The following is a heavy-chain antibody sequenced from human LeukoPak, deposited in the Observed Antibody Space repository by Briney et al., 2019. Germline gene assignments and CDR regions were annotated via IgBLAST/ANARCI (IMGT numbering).Heavy chain of an antibody. CDR2: IIPILGIA. CDR3: ARGSYYDSSGYHD. Sequence: GASVKVSCKASGGTFSSYAISWVRQAPGQGLEWMGRIIPILGIANYAQKFQGRVTITADKSTSTAYMELSSLRSEDTAVYYCARGSYYDSSGYHDWGQGTLVTVSS. CDR1: GGTFSSYA. D-gene: IGHD3-22*01. V-gene: IGHV1-69*04. J-gene: IGHJ4*02.